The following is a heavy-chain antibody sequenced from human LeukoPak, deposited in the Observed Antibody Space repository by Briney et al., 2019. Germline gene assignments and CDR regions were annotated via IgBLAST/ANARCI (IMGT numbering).Heavy chain of an antibody. CDR2: ISGSGGST. J-gene: IGHJ4*02. V-gene: IGHV3-23*01. Sequence: PGGSLRLSCAASAFTFSSYAMSWVRQAPGKGLEWVSAISGSGGSTYYADSEKGRFTISRDNSKNTLYLQMNSLRAEDTAVYYCAKVGDGLIAPDYWGQGTLVTVSS. CDR1: AFTFSSYA. CDR3: AKVGDGLIAPDY. D-gene: IGHD3-16*01.